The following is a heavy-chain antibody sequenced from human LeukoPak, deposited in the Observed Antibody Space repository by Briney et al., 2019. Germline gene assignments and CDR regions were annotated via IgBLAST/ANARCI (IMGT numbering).Heavy chain of an antibody. CDR2: INPNNGGT. CDR3: ARGVVAATFYYYMDV. Sequence: GASVKVFCKASGYTFTDYYIHWVRQAPGQGLEWMGWINPNNGGTNYAQKFQGRVTMTRDTSLSTAYMELSGLRSDDTAVYYCARGVVAATFYYYMDVWGKGTTVTVSS. J-gene: IGHJ6*03. V-gene: IGHV1-2*02. CDR1: GYTFTDYY. D-gene: IGHD2-15*01.